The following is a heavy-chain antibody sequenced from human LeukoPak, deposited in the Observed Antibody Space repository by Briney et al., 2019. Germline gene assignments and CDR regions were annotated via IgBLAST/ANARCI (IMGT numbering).Heavy chain of an antibody. CDR2: IYYSGST. CDR3: AGLRSRIAAAGGDY. J-gene: IGHJ4*02. CDR1: GGSISSYY. D-gene: IGHD6-13*01. V-gene: IGHV4-59*12. Sequence: SETLSLTCTVSGGSISSYYWSWIRQPPGKGLEWIGYIYYSGSTNYNPSLKSRVTISVDTSKNQFSLKLSSVTAADTAVYYCAGLRSRIAAAGGDYWGQGTLVTVSS.